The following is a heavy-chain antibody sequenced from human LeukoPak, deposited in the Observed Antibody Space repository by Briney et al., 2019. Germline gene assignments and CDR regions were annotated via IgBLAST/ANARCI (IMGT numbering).Heavy chain of an antibody. CDR3: ARRLWFGGYYYGMDV. J-gene: IGHJ6*02. CDR2: IYYSGST. Sequence: PSETLSLTCTVSGGSISSYSWGWIRQPPGKGLEWIGYIYYSGSTNYNPSLKSRVTISVDTSKNQFSLKLSSVTAADTAVYYCARRLWFGGYYYGMDVWGQGTTVTVSS. CDR1: GGSISSYS. D-gene: IGHD3-10*01. V-gene: IGHV4-59*08.